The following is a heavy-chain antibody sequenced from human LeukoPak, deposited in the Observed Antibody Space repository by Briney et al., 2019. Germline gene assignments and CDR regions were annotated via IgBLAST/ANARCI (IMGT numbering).Heavy chain of an antibody. D-gene: IGHD6-19*01. CDR3: ARGVAVAGYAFDI. CDR2: INHSGST. CDR1: GGSFSGYY. V-gene: IGHV4-34*01. J-gene: IGHJ3*02. Sequence: SETLSLTCAVYGGSFSGYYWGWIRQPPGKGLEWIGEINHSGSTNYNPSLKSRVTISVDTSKNQFSLKLSSVTAADTAVYYCARGVAVAGYAFDIWGQGTMVTVSS.